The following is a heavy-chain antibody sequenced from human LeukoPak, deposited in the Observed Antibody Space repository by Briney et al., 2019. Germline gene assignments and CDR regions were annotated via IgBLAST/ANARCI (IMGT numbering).Heavy chain of an antibody. D-gene: IGHD5-12*01. CDR2: IYYSGST. J-gene: IGHJ4*02. Sequence: SETLSLTCTVSGGSISGSTYYWGWIRQPPGKGLEWIGTIYYSGSTYYNPSLESRVTISVDTSKNQFSLKLSSVTATDTAVYYCARHVWAFTKYGGYEANFDYWGQGTLVTVSS. CDR1: GGSISGSTYY. V-gene: IGHV4-39*01. CDR3: ARHVWAFTKYGGYEANFDY.